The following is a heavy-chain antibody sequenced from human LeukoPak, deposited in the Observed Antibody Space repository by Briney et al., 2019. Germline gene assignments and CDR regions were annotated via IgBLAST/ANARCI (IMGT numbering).Heavy chain of an antibody. Sequence: PSETLSLTCAVYGGSFSDYYWSWIRQPPGKGLEWIGEINHSGSTNYIPSLKSRVTISVDTSKNRFSLKLSSVTAADTAVYYCASGSWYKWDYWGQGTLVTVSS. V-gene: IGHV4-34*01. CDR1: GGSFSDYY. CDR3: ASGSWYKWDY. CDR2: INHSGST. J-gene: IGHJ4*02. D-gene: IGHD6-13*01.